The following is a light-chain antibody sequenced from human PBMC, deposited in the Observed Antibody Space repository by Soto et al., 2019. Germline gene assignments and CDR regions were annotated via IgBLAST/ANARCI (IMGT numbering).Light chain of an antibody. CDR2: DAS. V-gene: IGKV3-11*01. Sequence: EIVLPPSQGTLSFSPGERAPLSCRASQSVDSIYLAWYKQKHGQAPRLLIYDASNRATGIPARFSGSGSGKDYTLTISSLDNEDLAVYYCQQRSSWPLTFGGGTKGDIK. CDR3: QQRSSWPLT. J-gene: IGKJ4*01. CDR1: QSVDSIY.